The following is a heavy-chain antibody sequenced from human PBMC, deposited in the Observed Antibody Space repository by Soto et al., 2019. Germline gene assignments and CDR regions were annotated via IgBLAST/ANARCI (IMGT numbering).Heavy chain of an antibody. CDR1: GYSFTSYW. CDR3: ARHVFPIVVVTAYHPFDP. V-gene: IGHV5-10-1*01. J-gene: IGHJ5*02. CDR2: IDPSDSYT. D-gene: IGHD2-21*02. Sequence: PGESLKISCKGSGYSFTSYWISWVRQMPGKGLEWMGRIDPSDSYTNYSPSFQGHVTISADKSISTAYLQWSSLKASDTAMYYCARHVFPIVVVTAYHPFDPWGQGTLVTVSS.